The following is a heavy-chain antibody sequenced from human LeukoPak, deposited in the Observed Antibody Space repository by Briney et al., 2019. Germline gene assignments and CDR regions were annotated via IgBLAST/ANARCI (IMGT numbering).Heavy chain of an antibody. CDR3: ARVRRGNYYDSIMDV. D-gene: IGHD3-22*01. Sequence: GASVKVSCKASGYTFTGYYMHWVRQAPGQGLEWMGWINPNSGGTSYAQKFQGRVTMTRDTSISTAYMELSRLRSDDTAVYYCARVRRGNYYDSIMDVWGKGTTVTVSS. J-gene: IGHJ6*04. CDR2: INPNSGGT. CDR1: GYTFTGYY. V-gene: IGHV1-2*02.